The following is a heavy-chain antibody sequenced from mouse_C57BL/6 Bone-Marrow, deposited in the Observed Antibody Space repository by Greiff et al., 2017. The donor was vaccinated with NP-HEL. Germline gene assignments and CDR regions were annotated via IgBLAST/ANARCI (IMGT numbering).Heavy chain of an antibody. CDR3: ARHDGNYDYFDY. J-gene: IGHJ2*01. CDR2: IWSDGST. V-gene: IGHV2-6-1*01. CDR1: GFSLTSYG. Sequence: QVQLQQSGPGLVAPSQSLSITCTVSGFSLTSYGVHWVRQPPGKGLEWLVVIWSDGSTTYNSALKSRLSISKDNSKSQVFLNMNSLQPDDTAMYYCARHDGNYDYFDYWGQGTTLTVSS. D-gene: IGHD2-1*01.